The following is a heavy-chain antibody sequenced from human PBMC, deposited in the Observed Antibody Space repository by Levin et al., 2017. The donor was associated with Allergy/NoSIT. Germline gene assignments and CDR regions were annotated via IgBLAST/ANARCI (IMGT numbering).Heavy chain of an antibody. Sequence: PSETLSLTCTVSGGSISSGGYYWSWIRQHPGKGLEWIGYIYYSGSTYYNPSLKSRVTISVDTSKNQFSLELSSVTAADTAVYYCARDLPKRAAADFYYYFDLWGRGTLVTVSS. J-gene: IGHJ2*01. CDR3: ARDLPKRAAADFYYYFDL. CDR1: GGSISSGGYY. V-gene: IGHV4-31*03. CDR2: IYYSGST. D-gene: IGHD6-13*01.